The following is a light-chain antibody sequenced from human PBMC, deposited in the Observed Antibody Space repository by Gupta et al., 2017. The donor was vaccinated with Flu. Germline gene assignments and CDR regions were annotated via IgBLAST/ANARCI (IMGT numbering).Light chain of an antibody. CDR1: QSVSSNY. J-gene: IGKJ3*01. V-gene: IGKV3-20*01. CDR3: QQYGGALIEMVT. Sequence: EIVLTQSPGTLSLSPGERATLACRASQSVSSNYLAWYQQQPGQAPRLLIYAASNRATGVPDRFSGSGYGKDCTLTISRLEPEECAVYYCQQYGGALIEMVTFGHGTKVDIK. CDR2: AAS.